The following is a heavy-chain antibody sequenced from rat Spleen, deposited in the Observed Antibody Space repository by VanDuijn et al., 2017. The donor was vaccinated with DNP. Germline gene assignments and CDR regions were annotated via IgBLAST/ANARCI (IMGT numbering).Heavy chain of an antibody. CDR3: ATSSYFGYDYGFAY. V-gene: IGHV5-25*01. D-gene: IGHD1-7*01. Sequence: EVQLVESGGGLVQPGRSLKLSCAASGFTFGDYYMSWVRQAPTKGLEWVASINSDGTNTYYRDSAKGRFTISRDNAKNTLYLQMNSLRSEDTATYYCATSSYFGYDYGFAYWGQGTLVTVSS. J-gene: IGHJ3*01. CDR2: INSDGTNT. CDR1: GFTFGDYY.